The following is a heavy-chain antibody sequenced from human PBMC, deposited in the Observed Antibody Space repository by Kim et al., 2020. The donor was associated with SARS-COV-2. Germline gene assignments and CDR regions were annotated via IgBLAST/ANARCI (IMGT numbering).Heavy chain of an antibody. CDR3: ASALTALYSSMSGYYYGMDV. V-gene: IGHV3-33*01. J-gene: IGHJ6*02. Sequence: GGSLRLSCAASGFTFSSYGMHWVRQAPGKGLEWVAVIWYDGSNKYYADSVKGRFTISRDNSKNTLYLQMNSLRAEDTAVYYCASALTALYSSMSGYYYGMDVWGQGTTVTVSS. CDR1: GFTFSSYG. D-gene: IGHD6-13*01. CDR2: IWYDGSNK.